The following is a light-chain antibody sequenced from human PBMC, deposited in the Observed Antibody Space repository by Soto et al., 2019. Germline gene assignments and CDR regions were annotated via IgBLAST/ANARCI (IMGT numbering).Light chain of an antibody. Sequence: DIQMPQSPSALSESVGDRVTITCRASQYVDTYLNWYQQKPGKAPKLLIYGASSLQSGVPSRFSGFGSGTDFTLTISSLQPEDSATYYCQQSYRTPRAFGQGTKVEVK. CDR2: GAS. CDR3: QQSYRTPRA. CDR1: QYVDTY. J-gene: IGKJ1*01. V-gene: IGKV1-39*01.